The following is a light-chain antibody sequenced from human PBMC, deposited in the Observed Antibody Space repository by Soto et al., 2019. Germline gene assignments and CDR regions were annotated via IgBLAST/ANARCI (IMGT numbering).Light chain of an antibody. Sequence: IMMTQSPDTLSVSPGERATLSCRASQSVSGNLAWYQQKPGQAPRLLIYDTSTRATGIPARFSGSGSGTEFTLTISRLEPEDFAVYYCQQYGSSPWTFGQGTKVDIK. CDR1: QSVSGN. V-gene: IGKV3-15*01. J-gene: IGKJ1*01. CDR2: DTS. CDR3: QQYGSSPWT.